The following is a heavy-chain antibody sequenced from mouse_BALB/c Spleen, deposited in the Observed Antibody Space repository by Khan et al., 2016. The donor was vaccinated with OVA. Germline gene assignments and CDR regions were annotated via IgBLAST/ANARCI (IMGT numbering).Heavy chain of an antibody. J-gene: IGHJ2*01. CDR3: TRDRIDY. V-gene: IGHV1-7*01. CDR1: GYTFTTYW. CDR2: INPTSGYT. Sequence: QVQLKESGAELAKPGASVKMSCKASGYTFTTYWMHWVKQRPGQGLEWIGYINPTSGYTDYNEKFKDRATLSGDKSSSTAYMQLSSLTSEDSAVYYCTRDRIDYWGQGTTLTVSS.